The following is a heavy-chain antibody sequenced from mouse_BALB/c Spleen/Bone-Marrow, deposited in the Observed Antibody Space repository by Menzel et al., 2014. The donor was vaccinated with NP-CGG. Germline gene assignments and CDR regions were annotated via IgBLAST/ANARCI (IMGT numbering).Heavy chain of an antibody. J-gene: IGHJ2*01. Sequence: VKLVESGPELVKPGASVKISCKASGYAFSSSWMNWVRQRPGQGLEWIGRIYPGDGDTNYNGKFKGKATLTADKSSSTAYMQFSSLTSVDSAVYFCAGDYYGSSFDYWGQGTTLTVSS. V-gene: IGHV1-82*01. CDR3: AGDYYGSSFDY. D-gene: IGHD1-1*01. CDR1: GYAFSSSW. CDR2: IYPGDGDT.